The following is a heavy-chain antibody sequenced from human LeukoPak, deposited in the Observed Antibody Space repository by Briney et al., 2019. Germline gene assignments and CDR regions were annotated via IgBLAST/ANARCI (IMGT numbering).Heavy chain of an antibody. D-gene: IGHD6-19*01. Sequence: ASVKVSCKAYGYTFTAYFMHWVRQAPGQGLEWMGRVNPNSGVTNSIQKFQGRVTMTRDTSISTAYMELSGLRSDDTAVYYCARQWLPNGYFDYWGQGTLVTVSS. V-gene: IGHV1-2*06. CDR2: VNPNSGVT. CDR1: GYTFTAYF. CDR3: ARQWLPNGYFDY. J-gene: IGHJ4*02.